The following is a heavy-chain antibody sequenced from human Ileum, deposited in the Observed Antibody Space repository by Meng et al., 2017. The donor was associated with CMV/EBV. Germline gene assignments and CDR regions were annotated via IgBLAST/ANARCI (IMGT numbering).Heavy chain of an antibody. CDR1: GFTFDDYG. Sequence: QVRRVEVGGGVVQPGGSLRLSCAASGFTFDDYGMHWVRQAPGKGLEWVAFIRYDGSDTYYADFVKGRFTISRDNSKNTLYLQMNSLRAEDKGVYHCAKERHCSSTRCEMGDHWGQGTLVTVSS. V-gene: IGHV3-30*02. J-gene: IGHJ4*02. D-gene: IGHD2-2*01. CDR3: AKERHCSSTRCEMGDH. CDR2: IRYDGSDT.